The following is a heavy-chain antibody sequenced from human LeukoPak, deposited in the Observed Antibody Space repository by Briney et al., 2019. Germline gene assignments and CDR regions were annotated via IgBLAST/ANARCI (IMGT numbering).Heavy chain of an antibody. D-gene: IGHD3-10*01. CDR1: GFTFSSYG. Sequence: GGSLRLSCAASGFTFSSYGMHWVRQAPGKGLEWVAFIRYDGSNKYYADSVKGRFTISRDNSKNTLYLQMNSLRAEDMAVYYCARGVRYYYYMDVWGKGTTVTVSS. CDR3: ARGVRYYYYMDV. CDR2: IRYDGSNK. V-gene: IGHV3-30*02. J-gene: IGHJ6*03.